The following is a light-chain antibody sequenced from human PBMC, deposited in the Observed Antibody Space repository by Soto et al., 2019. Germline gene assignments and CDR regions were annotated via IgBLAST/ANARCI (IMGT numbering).Light chain of an antibody. CDR2: DAS. J-gene: IGKJ5*01. CDR1: QTVGRY. Sequence: DIVLTQSPATLSLSPGDRVTLSCRASQTVGRYLSWYQHSPGQGPRLLVYDASSRATGVPARFSGSGSETDFTLTISCLEPEDFAVYYCQQRLHWPITFGQGTRLEIK. CDR3: QQRLHWPIT. V-gene: IGKV3-11*01.